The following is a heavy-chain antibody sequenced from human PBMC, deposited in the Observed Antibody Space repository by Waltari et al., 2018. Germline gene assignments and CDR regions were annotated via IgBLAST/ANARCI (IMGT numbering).Heavy chain of an antibody. Sequence: QVQLQESGPGLVKPSETLSLTCTVSGGSISSYYWSWIRQPPGKGLEWIGYIYYSGSTNSYPSLKSRVTISVDTCKNQVSRKLSSVTAADTAVYYCARATVTIYYYYYYMDVWGKGTTVTVSS. CDR2: IYYSGST. V-gene: IGHV4-59*13. CDR3: ARATVTIYYYYYYMDV. D-gene: IGHD4-4*01. J-gene: IGHJ6*03. CDR1: GGSISSYY.